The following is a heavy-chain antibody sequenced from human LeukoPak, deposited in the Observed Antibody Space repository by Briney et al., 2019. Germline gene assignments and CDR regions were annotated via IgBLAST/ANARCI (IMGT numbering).Heavy chain of an antibody. CDR3: ARGHTESVYDYGNWFNP. J-gene: IGHJ5*02. V-gene: IGHV4-59*01. CDR1: LGSLSSYY. CDR2: IYYSGTT. D-gene: IGHD5/OR15-5a*01. Sequence: SESLSLTCTVSLGSLSSYYWSWIRQPPGKGLEWVGYIYYSGTTKYNPPLKSRVTISLHKAKTQVPPKANSLTPANTALYHIARGHTESVYDYGNWFNPWGQGTLVTVSS.